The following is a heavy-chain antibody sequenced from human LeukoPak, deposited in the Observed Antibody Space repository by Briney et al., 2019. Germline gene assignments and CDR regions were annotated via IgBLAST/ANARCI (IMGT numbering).Heavy chain of an antibody. CDR2: MNPNSGNT. V-gene: IGHV1-8*01. Sequence: TSVKVSCKASGYTFTSYDINWVRQATGQGLEWMGWMNPNSGNTGYAQKFQGRVTMTRNTSISTAYMELSSLRSEDTAVYYRARGDFWSGYYTGNYWGQGTLVTVSS. CDR1: GYTFTSYD. CDR3: ARGDFWSGYYTGNY. D-gene: IGHD3-3*01. J-gene: IGHJ4*02.